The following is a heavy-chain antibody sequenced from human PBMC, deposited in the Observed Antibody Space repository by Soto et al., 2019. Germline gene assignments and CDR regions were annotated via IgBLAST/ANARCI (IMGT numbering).Heavy chain of an antibody. D-gene: IGHD2-2*01. V-gene: IGHV3-33*03. CDR1: GFTFSTYY. J-gene: IGHJ4*02. CDR2: LWYDGTNK. Sequence: QVQLVESGGGVAQPGRSLRLSCAASGFTFSTYYLHWVRQAPGKGLEWVAALWYDGTNKYYTDAVEGRFTMSRDKSKNTLHLQMDSLRPEDTAVYYWAKIGRPGSVYCSSSACYYDSWGQGTLVTVSP. CDR3: AKIGRPGSVYCSSSACYYDS.